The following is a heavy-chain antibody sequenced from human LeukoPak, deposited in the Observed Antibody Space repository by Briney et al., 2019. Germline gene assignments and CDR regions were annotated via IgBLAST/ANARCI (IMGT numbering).Heavy chain of an antibody. D-gene: IGHD3/OR15-3a*01. CDR1: GVPISSYF. J-gene: IGHJ4*02. CDR3: ARGDWLAIDY. CDR2: IYYSGST. V-gene: IGHV4-59*01. Sequence: AEPLSLMCSLCGVPISSYFWSWIPQPPGKGQEWSGYIYYSGSTNYHPSLKSRVTISVDTSKNQFSLKLSSVTAADTAVYDCARGDWLAIDYWGEGTLVTVPS.